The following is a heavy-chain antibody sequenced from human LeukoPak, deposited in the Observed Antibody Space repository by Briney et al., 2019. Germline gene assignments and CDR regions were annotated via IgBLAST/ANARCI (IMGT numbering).Heavy chain of an antibody. Sequence: ASVKVSCKASGYTFTGYYIHWVRQAPGQGLEWMGWINPNSGVTHYPQKFQGRVTMTRDTSISTAYMELSRLRSDDTAVYYCASATNNSFDAFDIWGQGTMVTVSS. V-gene: IGHV1-2*02. CDR2: INPNSGVT. CDR3: ASATNNSFDAFDI. D-gene: IGHD2/OR15-2a*01. J-gene: IGHJ3*02. CDR1: GYTFTGYY.